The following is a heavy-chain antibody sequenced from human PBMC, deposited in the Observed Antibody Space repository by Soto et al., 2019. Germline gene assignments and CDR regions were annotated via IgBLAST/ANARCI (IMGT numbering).Heavy chain of an antibody. CDR1: GFTFTNAW. CDR2: IKSNADGGTT. Sequence: EVQLVESGGDLVKPGGSLRISCTASGFTFTNAWMTWVRQVPGKGLEWVGRIKSNADGGTTDYPAPVKGRFTISRDESRNTVYLKMNSLKTDDTAVYYCATDLGRRSSVWFDYWGQGTLGTVSS. D-gene: IGHD2-2*01. V-gene: IGHV3-15*01. CDR3: ATDLGRRSSVWFDY. J-gene: IGHJ4*02.